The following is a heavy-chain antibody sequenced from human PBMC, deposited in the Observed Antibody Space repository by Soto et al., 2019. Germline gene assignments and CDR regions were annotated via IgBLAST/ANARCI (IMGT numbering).Heavy chain of an antibody. Sequence: GGSLRLSCAASGFPFSSYAMSLVRQSPGKGLEWVSSISVSGGSTYYADSVKGRFTISRDNSKNTLYLQMKSLRAEDTAVYYCAKVWGYYGGGGFDPWGKGNLVTVSS. CDR1: GFPFSSYA. CDR2: ISVSGGST. V-gene: IGHV3-23*01. CDR3: AKVWGYYGGGGFDP. D-gene: IGHD3-10*01. J-gene: IGHJ5*02.